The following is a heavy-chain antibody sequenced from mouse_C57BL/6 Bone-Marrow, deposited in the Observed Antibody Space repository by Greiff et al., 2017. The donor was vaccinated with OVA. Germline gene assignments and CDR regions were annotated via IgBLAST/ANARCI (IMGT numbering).Heavy chain of an antibody. CDR1: GYTFTSYW. Sequence: VQLQQSGTVLARPGASVKMSCKTSGYTFTSYWMHWVKQRPGPGLEWIGAIYPGNSDTSYNQKFKGKAKLTAVTSASTAYMELSSLTNEDSAVYYCTRWVYYRDYYAMDYWGQGTSVTVSS. J-gene: IGHJ4*01. CDR2: IYPGNSDT. D-gene: IGHD2-12*01. CDR3: TRWVYYRDYYAMDY. V-gene: IGHV1-5*01.